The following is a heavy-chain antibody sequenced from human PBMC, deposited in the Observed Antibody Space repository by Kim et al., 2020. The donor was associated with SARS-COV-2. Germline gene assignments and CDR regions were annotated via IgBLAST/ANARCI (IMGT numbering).Heavy chain of an antibody. CDR2: IYSGGST. CDR3: ARGHSSSWYPFDY. CDR1: GFTVSSNY. D-gene: IGHD6-13*01. J-gene: IGHJ4*02. V-gene: IGHV3-53*01. Sequence: GGSLRLSCAASGFTVSSNYMSWVRQAPGKGLEWVSVIYSGGSTYYADSVKGRFTISRDNSKNTLYLQMNSRRAGDTAVYYCARGHSSSWYPFDYWGQGTLVTVSS.